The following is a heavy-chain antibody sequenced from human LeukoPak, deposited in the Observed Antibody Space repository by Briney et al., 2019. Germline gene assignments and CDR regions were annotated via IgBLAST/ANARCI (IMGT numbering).Heavy chain of an antibody. V-gene: IGHV1-69*05. D-gene: IGHD4-17*01. Sequence: GASVKVSCKASGGTFSSYAISWVRQAPGQGLEWMGGIIPIFGTANYAQKLQGRVTMTTDTSTSTAYMELRSLRSDDTAVYYCARDPAYGDYAFDIWGQGTMVTVSS. J-gene: IGHJ3*02. CDR1: GGTFSSYA. CDR3: ARDPAYGDYAFDI. CDR2: IIPIFGTA.